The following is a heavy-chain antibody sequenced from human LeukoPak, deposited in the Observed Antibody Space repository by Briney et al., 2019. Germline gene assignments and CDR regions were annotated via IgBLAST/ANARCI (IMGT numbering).Heavy chain of an antibody. D-gene: IGHD5-12*01. CDR2: INPSGGST. V-gene: IGHV1-46*01. CDR3: ARDKRHSGAYYYYYMDV. J-gene: IGHJ6*03. CDR1: GYTFTSYY. Sequence: ASVKVSCKASGYTFTSYYMHWVRQAPGQGLEWMGIINPSGGSTSYAQKFQGRVTITTDESTSTAYMELSSLRSEDTAVYYCARDKRHSGAYYYYYMDVWGKGTTVTVSS.